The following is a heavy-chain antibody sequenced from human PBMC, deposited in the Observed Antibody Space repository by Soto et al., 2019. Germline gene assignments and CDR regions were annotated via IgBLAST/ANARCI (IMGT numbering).Heavy chain of an antibody. D-gene: IGHD2-15*01. V-gene: IGHV4-31*03. Sequence: QVHLQESGPGLVKPSQTLSLTCTVSGGSINSGGYYWRWIRQHPGKGLEWIGYIYYSGTTYYHPSFKSRVSISVDTSKNQFSLRLNSVTVADTATYYCARISSVVLAVFDSWGQGTLVTVSS. CDR3: ARISSVVLAVFDS. CDR1: GGSINSGGYY. J-gene: IGHJ4*02. CDR2: IYYSGTT.